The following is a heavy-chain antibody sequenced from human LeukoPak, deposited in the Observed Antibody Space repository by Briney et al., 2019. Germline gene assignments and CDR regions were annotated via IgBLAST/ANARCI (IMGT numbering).Heavy chain of an antibody. CDR1: GYTFTGYY. Sequence: ASVKVSCKASGYTFTGYYIHWVRQAPGQGPEWMGWINPDSGGTVYAQNFQGRVTMTRDTSISTAYMELSSLRSEDTAVYYCARGRYCSSTSCLLNNWFDPWGQGTLVTVSS. D-gene: IGHD2-2*01. CDR2: INPDSGGT. CDR3: ARGRYCSSTSCLLNNWFDP. V-gene: IGHV1-2*02. J-gene: IGHJ5*02.